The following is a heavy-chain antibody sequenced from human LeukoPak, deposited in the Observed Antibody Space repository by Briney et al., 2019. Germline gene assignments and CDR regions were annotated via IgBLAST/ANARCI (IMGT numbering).Heavy chain of an antibody. D-gene: IGHD3-22*01. CDR3: ATTSYYLDSSGSYFAEYFQH. Sequence: PGGSLRLSCAASGFTFSTYAMSWVHQAPGKGLEWVSSISGSGGSTYYADSVKGRFTISRDNSKYALYLQMNSLRAEDTAVYYCATTSYYLDSSGSYFAEYFQHWGQGSLVSVSS. V-gene: IGHV3-23*01. J-gene: IGHJ1*01. CDR1: GFTFSTYA. CDR2: ISGSGGST.